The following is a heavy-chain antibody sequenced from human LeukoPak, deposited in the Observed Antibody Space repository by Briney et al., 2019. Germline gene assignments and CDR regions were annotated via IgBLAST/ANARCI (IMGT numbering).Heavy chain of an antibody. CDR3: ASGNYYGSGRLDY. V-gene: IGHV4-59*01. CDR1: GGSISNYY. D-gene: IGHD3-10*01. Sequence: PSETLSLTCTVSGGSISNYYWNWIRQPPGKGREGIGYIYYSGSPNYNPSLKSRVTISVDTSKNQFSLKLSSVTAADTAVYYCASGNYYGSGRLDYWGQGTLVTVSS. CDR2: IYYSGSP. J-gene: IGHJ4*02.